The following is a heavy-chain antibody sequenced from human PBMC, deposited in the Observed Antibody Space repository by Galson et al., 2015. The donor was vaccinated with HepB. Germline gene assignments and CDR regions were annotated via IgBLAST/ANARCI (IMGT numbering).Heavy chain of an antibody. CDR2: INPDSGGT. J-gene: IGHJ4*02. V-gene: IGHV1-2*02. CDR3: ALRNDYYDSRGSLDF. CDR1: GYTFTAYY. Sequence: SVKVSCKASGYTFTAYYMHWVRQAPGQGLEWMAWINPDSGGTNFAQKFQGRVTVTRDTSISTVYMELYGLRSDDTAVYFSALRNDYYDSRGSLDFWGRGSLVTVSS. D-gene: IGHD3-22*01.